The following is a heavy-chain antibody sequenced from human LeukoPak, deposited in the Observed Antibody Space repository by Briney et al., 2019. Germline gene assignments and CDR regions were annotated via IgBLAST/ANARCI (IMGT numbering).Heavy chain of an antibody. V-gene: IGHV1-2*02. CDR2: INPNSGGT. Sequence: ASVKVSCKASGYTFTGYYMHWVRQAPGQGLEWMGWINPNSGGTNYAQKFQGRVTMTRDTSISTAYMELSRLRSDDTAVYYCARDQNFWSGYYTVVDSWAWFDPWGQGTLVTVSS. CDR3: ARDQNFWSGYYTVVDSWAWFDP. CDR1: GYTFTGYY. J-gene: IGHJ5*02. D-gene: IGHD3-3*01.